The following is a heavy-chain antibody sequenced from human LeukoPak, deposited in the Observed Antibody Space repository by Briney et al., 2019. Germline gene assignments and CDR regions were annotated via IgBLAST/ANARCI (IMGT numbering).Heavy chain of an antibody. CDR1: GFTVSSNY. CDR2: IYSGGST. J-gene: IGHJ6*02. D-gene: IGHD6-13*01. V-gene: IGHV3-66*01. CDR3: ARGGPSSSWYGYYYYGMDV. Sequence: GGSLRLSCAASGFTVSSNYMSWVRQAPGKGLEWVSVIYSGGSTYYADSVKGRFTISRDNFKNTLYLQMNSLRAEDTAVYYCARGGPSSSWYGYYYYGMDVWGQGTTVTVSS.